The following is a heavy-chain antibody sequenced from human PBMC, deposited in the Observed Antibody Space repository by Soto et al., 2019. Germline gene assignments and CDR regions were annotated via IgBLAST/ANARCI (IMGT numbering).Heavy chain of an antibody. CDR3: ARQGAYYDFWSGYPPSTYYGMDV. V-gene: IGHV4-39*01. J-gene: IGHJ6*02. CDR2: IYYSGST. CDR1: GGSISSSSYY. D-gene: IGHD3-3*01. Sequence: SETLSLTCTVSGGSISSSSYYWGWIRQPPGKGLEWIGSIYYSGSTYYNPSLKSRVTISVDTSKNQFSLKLSSVTAADTAVYYCARQGAYYDFWSGYPPSTYYGMDVWGQGTTVTVSS.